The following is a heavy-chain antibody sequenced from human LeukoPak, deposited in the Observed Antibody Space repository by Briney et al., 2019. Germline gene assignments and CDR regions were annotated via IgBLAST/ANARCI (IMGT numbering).Heavy chain of an antibody. Sequence: GGSLRLSCVASGFTFSSCAMNWVRQAPGKGLEWVSSISGSGGSTYYADSVKGRFTISRDNSKNTLYLQVNSLRGEDTAVYYCAKGSRQQWLSRFDYWGQGTLVTVSS. CDR3: AKGSRQQWLSRFDY. J-gene: IGHJ4*02. CDR1: GFTFSSCA. D-gene: IGHD6-19*01. V-gene: IGHV3-23*01. CDR2: ISGSGGST.